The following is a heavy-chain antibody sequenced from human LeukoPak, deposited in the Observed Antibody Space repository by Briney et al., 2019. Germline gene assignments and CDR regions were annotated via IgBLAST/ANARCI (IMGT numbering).Heavy chain of an antibody. CDR1: GYSFTNYW. Sequence: GGSLRLSCQGSGYSFTNYWIGWVRQMSGKGLEFLGFIYPADSTIRYSPSFQGQLTISADKSISTAYLQWSSLKASDTAMYYCARLKYGDYEPFDYWGQGTLVTVSS. D-gene: IGHD4-17*01. CDR3: ARLKYGDYEPFDY. V-gene: IGHV5-51*01. J-gene: IGHJ4*02. CDR2: IYPADSTI.